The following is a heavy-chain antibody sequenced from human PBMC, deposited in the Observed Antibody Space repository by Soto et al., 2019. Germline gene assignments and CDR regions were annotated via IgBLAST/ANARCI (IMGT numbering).Heavy chain of an antibody. CDR2: INHSGST. CDR3: AREKQWLVRQYYFDY. Sequence: SETLSLTCAVYGGSFSGYYWSWIRQPPGKGLEWIGEINHSGSTNYNPSLKSRVTISVDTSKNQFSLKLSSVTAADTALYYCAREKQWLVRQYYFDYWGQGTLVTVSS. D-gene: IGHD6-19*01. V-gene: IGHV4-34*01. J-gene: IGHJ4*02. CDR1: GGSFSGYY.